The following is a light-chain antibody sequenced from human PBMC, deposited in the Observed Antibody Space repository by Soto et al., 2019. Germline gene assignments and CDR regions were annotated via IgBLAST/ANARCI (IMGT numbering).Light chain of an antibody. V-gene: IGLV2-14*01. CDR2: DVS. J-gene: IGLJ1*01. CDR1: SNDIGRYNY. CDR3: CSYTSSSTTTYL. Sequence: QSVLTQPASVSGSPGQSITISCTGTSNDIGRYNYVSWYQQHPGKAPKLIIYDVSNRPSGVSNRFSGSKSGNTAPLTVSGLQAEDEADYFCCSYTSSSTTTYLLGTGTKLTVL.